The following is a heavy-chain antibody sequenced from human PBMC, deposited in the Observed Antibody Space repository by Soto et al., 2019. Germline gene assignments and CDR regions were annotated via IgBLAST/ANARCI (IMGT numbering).Heavy chain of an antibody. D-gene: IGHD3-10*01. Sequence: QVQLVQSGAEVKKPGASVKVSCKASGYTFPSIGISWVRQAPGQGLEWMGWISPYNRNTYYAQRLQGRVTMTTDTSTITAYMELRSLRSDDTAVYYCARDLDGSGNYYTDYWGQGTLVTVSS. V-gene: IGHV1-18*01. CDR1: GYTFPSIG. CDR3: ARDLDGSGNYYTDY. J-gene: IGHJ4*02. CDR2: ISPYNRNT.